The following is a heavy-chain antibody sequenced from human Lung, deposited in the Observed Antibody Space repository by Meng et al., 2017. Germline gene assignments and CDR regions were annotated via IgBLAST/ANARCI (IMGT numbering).Heavy chain of an antibody. CDR3: ARGDVGPGVGKGALDI. V-gene: IGHV3-30*04. Sequence: GESLKISCAASGFTFCSYAMHWVRRAPGKGLEWVAVISHDGSNKYYADSVKGRFTISRDNSKNTLYLQMNSLRAEDTAVYYCARGDVGPGVGKGALDIWGQGTMVTVSS. CDR1: GFTFCSYA. J-gene: IGHJ3*02. CDR2: ISHDGSNK. D-gene: IGHD1-26*01.